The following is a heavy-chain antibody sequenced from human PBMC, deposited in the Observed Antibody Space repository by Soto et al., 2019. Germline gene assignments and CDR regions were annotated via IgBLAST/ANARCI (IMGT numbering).Heavy chain of an antibody. CDR1: GYMFSNYG. CDR2: ISAYNGNT. CDR3: ARVVPEQLLRYYYYYYMDV. V-gene: IGHV1-18*01. Sequence: QALLVQSGAEVKKPWASVKVSCKASGYMFSNYGISWVRQAPGQGLDWMGWISAYNGNTHYEQKFEDRVTMTADTSTSTAYMEVRSLTSDDTAVYFCARVVPEQLLRYYYYYYMDVWGEGTTVTVSS. D-gene: IGHD6-13*01. J-gene: IGHJ6*03.